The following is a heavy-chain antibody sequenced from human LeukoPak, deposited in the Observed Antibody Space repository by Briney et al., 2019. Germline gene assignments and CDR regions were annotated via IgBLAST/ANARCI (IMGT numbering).Heavy chain of an antibody. Sequence: SETLSLTCAVYGGSFGGYYWSWIRQPPGKGLEWIGEINHSGSTNYNPSLKSRVTISVDTSKNQFSLKLSSVTAADTAVYYCARETGYCSGGSCYSSWFDPWGQGTLVTVSS. CDR2: INHSGST. CDR1: GGSFGGYY. CDR3: ARETGYCSGGSCYSSWFDP. V-gene: IGHV4-34*01. D-gene: IGHD2-15*01. J-gene: IGHJ5*02.